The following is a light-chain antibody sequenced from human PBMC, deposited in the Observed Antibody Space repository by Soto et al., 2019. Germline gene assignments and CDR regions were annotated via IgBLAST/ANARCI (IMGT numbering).Light chain of an antibody. CDR1: TSNIGTYG. CDR3: HAYDSSLDAFV. Sequence: QSVLTQPPSVSGAPGQKVSIACTGSTSNIGTYGAHWYQDLPGSAPKLLIYGSKNRPSGVPDRFSGSKSDTSASLAITGLQSEDEADYYCHAYDSSLDAFVFGNGTKVSVL. V-gene: IGLV1-40*01. J-gene: IGLJ1*01. CDR2: GSK.